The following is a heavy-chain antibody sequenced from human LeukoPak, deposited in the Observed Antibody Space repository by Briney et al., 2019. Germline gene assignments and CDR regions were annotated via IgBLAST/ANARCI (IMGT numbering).Heavy chain of an antibody. Sequence: SQTLSLTCAVSGGSISSGGYSWSWIRQPPGKGLEWIGYIYDSGSTYYSPSLKSRVTISLDRSKNQFSLKLSSVTAADTAVYYCARVDNWNDREGGDYWGQGTLVTVSS. CDR3: ARVDNWNDREGGDY. CDR2: IYDSGST. D-gene: IGHD1-20*01. V-gene: IGHV4-30-2*01. CDR1: GGSISSGGYS. J-gene: IGHJ4*02.